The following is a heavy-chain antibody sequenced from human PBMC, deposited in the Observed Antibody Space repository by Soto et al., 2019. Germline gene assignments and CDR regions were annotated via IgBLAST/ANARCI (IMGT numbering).Heavy chain of an antibody. J-gene: IGHJ5*02. CDR3: ARDKDTAMVTGRFDP. V-gene: IGHV1-69*01. CDR1: GGTFSSYA. D-gene: IGHD5-18*01. CDR2: IIPIFGTS. Sequence: QVQLVQSGAEVKKPGSSVKVSCKASGGTFSSYAISWVRQAPGQGLEWMGGIIPIFGTSNYAQKFQGRVTITADHSTSTAYMEMSSLRSEDTAVYYCARDKDTAMVTGRFDPLGQGTLVTDSS.